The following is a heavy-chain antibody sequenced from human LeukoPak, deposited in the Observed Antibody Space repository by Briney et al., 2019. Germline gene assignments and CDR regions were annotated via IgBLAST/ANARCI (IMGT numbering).Heavy chain of an antibody. V-gene: IGHV1-24*01. Sequence: GASVKVSCKVSGYTLTELSMHWVRQAPGKGLEWMGGFDPEDGETIYAQKFQGRVTMTEDTSTDAAYMELSSLRSEDTAVYYCAREDSFGGNSKYFQHWGQGTLVTVSS. J-gene: IGHJ1*01. CDR1: GYTLTELS. CDR3: AREDSFGGNSKYFQH. CDR2: FDPEDGET. D-gene: IGHD4-23*01.